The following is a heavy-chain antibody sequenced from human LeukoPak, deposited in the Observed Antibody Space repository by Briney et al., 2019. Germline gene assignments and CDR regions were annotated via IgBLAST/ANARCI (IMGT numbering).Heavy chain of an antibody. J-gene: IGHJ4*02. D-gene: IGHD3-10*01. V-gene: IGHV5-51*01. CDR2: IYPGDSDT. CDR1: GYSFTSYC. Sequence: PGESLKISCKGSGYSFTSYCIAWVRQMPGKGLEWMGIIYPGDSDTRYSPSFQGQVTISADKSISTAYLQWSGLKASDTAMFYCARCLRDYGSGSYSYDYWGQGTLVTVSS. CDR3: ARCLRDYGSGSYSYDY.